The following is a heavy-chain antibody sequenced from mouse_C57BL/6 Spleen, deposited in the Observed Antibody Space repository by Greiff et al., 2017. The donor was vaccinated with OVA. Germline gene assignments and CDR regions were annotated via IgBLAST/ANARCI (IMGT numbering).Heavy chain of an antibody. D-gene: IGHD1-1*01. CDR2: IWSGGST. J-gene: IGHJ2*01. CDR3: ARGDYYGLDY. Sequence: VQRVESGPGLVQPSQSLSITCTVSGFSLTSYGVHWVRQSPGKGLEWLGVIWSGGSTDYNAAFISRLSISKDNSKSQVFFKMNSLQADDTAIYYCARGDYYGLDYWGQGTTLTVSS. V-gene: IGHV2-2*01. CDR1: GFSLTSYG.